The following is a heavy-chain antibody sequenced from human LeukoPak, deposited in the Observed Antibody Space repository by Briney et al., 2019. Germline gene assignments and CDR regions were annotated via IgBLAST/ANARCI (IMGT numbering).Heavy chain of an antibody. V-gene: IGHV1-2*02. J-gene: IGHJ4*02. CDR1: GYSFTLYY. CDR3: ARRGNYGDYFDY. CDR2: INPNSGGT. D-gene: IGHD4-17*01. Sequence: ASVKVSCKASGYSFTLYYIYWVRQAPGQGLEWMGWINPNSGGTNYAKKFQGRVTMTRDTSTSTAYMELSRLRSDDTAVYYCARRGNYGDYFDYWGQGTLVTVSS.